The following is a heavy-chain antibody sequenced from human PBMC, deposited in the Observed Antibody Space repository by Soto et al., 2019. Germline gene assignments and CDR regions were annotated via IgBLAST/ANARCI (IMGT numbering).Heavy chain of an antibody. D-gene: IGHD1-26*01. V-gene: IGHV1-69*10. CDR3: ARATTGPSRGGVYYYYGMDV. CDR2: IIPILDTA. J-gene: IGHJ6*02. Sequence: AASVKVSCKASGGTFSSNAISWVRQAAGQGLEWMGGIIPILDTAKYAQKFQGRVTITADKSTSTAYMEVGSLRSEDTAVYYCARATTGPSRGGVYYYYGMDVWGQGTTVTVSS. CDR1: GGTFSSNA.